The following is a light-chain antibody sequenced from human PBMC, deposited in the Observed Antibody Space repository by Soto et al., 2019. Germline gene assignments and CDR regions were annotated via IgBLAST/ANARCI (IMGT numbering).Light chain of an antibody. V-gene: IGKV3-20*01. Sequence: EIVMTQSPATLSLSPGERATLSCRASQSVSSNLAWYQQKPGQAPRLLIYGASNRATGIPDRLSGSGSGTDFTLTISGLEPEDFAVYYCQQYGSSGTFGQGTKVDIK. J-gene: IGKJ1*01. CDR1: QSVSSN. CDR3: QQYGSSGT. CDR2: GAS.